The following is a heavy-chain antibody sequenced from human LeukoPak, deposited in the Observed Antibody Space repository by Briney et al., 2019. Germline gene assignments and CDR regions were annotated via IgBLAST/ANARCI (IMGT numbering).Heavy chain of an antibody. CDR2: IYYSGST. J-gene: IGHJ4*02. V-gene: IGHV4-30-4*08. CDR3: ARKGVTMVRGGLDY. Sequence: LRLSCATSGFTFSNYEMSWVRQTPGKGLEWIGYIYYSGSTYYNPSLKSRVTISVDTSKNQFSLKLSSVTAADTAVYYCARKGVTMVRGGLDYWGQGTLVTVSS. D-gene: IGHD3-10*01. CDR1: GFTFSNYE.